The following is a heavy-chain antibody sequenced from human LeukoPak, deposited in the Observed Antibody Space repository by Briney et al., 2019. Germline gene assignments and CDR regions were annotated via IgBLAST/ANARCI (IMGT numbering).Heavy chain of an antibody. CDR2: INPNSGGT. D-gene: IGHD2-21*02. V-gene: IGHV1-2*02. J-gene: IGHJ6*03. Sequence: ASVKVSCKASGYTFTGYYMHWVRQAPGQGLEWMGWINPNSGGTNYAQKFQGRVTMTRNTSISTAYMELSSLRSEDTAVYYCASSKNCGGDCYSYRYAYYMDVWGKGTTVTISS. CDR1: GYTFTGYY. CDR3: ASSKNCGGDCYSYRYAYYMDV.